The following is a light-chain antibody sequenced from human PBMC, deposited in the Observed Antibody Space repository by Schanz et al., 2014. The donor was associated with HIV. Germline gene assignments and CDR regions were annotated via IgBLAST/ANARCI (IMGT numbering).Light chain of an antibody. CDR1: QTVSNA. CDR3: QQYGTSPRT. CDR2: GAS. Sequence: EIVLTQSPGTLSLSPGERATLSCRASQTVSNALAWYQQKPGQAPRLLIYGASTRATGIPDRFSGSGSGTDFTLTISRLETEDFAVYYCQQYGTSPRTFGQGTKVEIK. V-gene: IGKV3-20*01. J-gene: IGKJ1*01.